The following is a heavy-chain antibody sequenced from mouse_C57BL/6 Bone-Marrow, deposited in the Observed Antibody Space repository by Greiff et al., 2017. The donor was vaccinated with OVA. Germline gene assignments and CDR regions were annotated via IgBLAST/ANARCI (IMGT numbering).Heavy chain of an antibody. CDR1: GYTFTSYW. D-gene: IGHD3-1*01. Sequence: QVQLQQPGAELVKPGASVKLSCKASGYTFTSYWMQWVKQRPGQGLEWIGEIDPSDSYTNYNQKFKGKATLTVDTSSSTAYMQLRSLAAEDSAGYYCARMGLYYCDYWGQGTTLTVSS. CDR2: IDPSDSYT. CDR3: ARMGLYYCDY. J-gene: IGHJ2*01. V-gene: IGHV1-50*01.